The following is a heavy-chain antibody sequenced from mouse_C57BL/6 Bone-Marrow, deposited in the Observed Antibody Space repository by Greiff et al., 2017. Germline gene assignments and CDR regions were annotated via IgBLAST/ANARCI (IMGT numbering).Heavy chain of an antibody. CDR3: AGTAQATFLYYYAMDY. D-gene: IGHD3-2*02. Sequence: QVQLQQPGAELVRPGTSVKLSCKASGYTFTSYWMHWVKQRPGQGLEWIGVIDPSDSYTNYNQKFKCKATLTVDTSSSTAYMQLSSLTSADSAVYYCAGTAQATFLYYYAMDYWGQGTSVTVSS. CDR1: GYTFTSYW. V-gene: IGHV1-59*01. CDR2: IDPSDSYT. J-gene: IGHJ4*01.